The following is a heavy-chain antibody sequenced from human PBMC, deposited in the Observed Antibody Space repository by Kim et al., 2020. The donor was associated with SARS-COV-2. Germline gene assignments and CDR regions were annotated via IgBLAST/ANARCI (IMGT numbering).Heavy chain of an antibody. D-gene: IGHD2-15*01. Sequence: GGSLRLSCAASGFTFSRYAMNWVRQAPGKGLEWVSVIGGSGYHTYYADSVKGRFTISRDNSKNTLYLQMNSLRAEDTAIYYCAKDTGSRSFDYWGYGTL. CDR2: IGGSGYHT. J-gene: IGHJ4*01. V-gene: IGHV3-23*01. CDR1: GFTFSRYA. CDR3: AKDTGSRSFDY.